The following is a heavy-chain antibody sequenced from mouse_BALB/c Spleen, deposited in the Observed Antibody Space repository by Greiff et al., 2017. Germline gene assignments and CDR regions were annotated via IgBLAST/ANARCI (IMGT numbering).Heavy chain of an antibody. J-gene: IGHJ2*01. V-gene: IGHV5-4*02. D-gene: IGHD2-3*01. Sequence: EVKLVESGGGLVKPGGSLKLSCAASGFTFSDYYMYWVRQTPEKRLEWVATISDGGSYTYYPDSVKGRFTISRDNAKNNLYLQMSSLKSEDTAMYYCAREGDGYFDYWGQGTTLTVSS. CDR1: GFTFSDYY. CDR2: ISDGGSYT. CDR3: AREGDGYFDY.